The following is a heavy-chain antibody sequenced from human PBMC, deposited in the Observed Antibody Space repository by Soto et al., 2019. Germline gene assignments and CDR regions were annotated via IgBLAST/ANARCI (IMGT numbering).Heavy chain of an antibody. D-gene: IGHD3-9*01. V-gene: IGHV3-15*01. CDR1: GFTFSNAW. J-gene: IGHJ4*02. CDR3: TAVDFDWLLPFDY. Sequence: GGSLRLSCAASGFTFSNAWMSWVRQAPGKGLEWVGRIKSKTDGGTTDYAAPVKGRFTISRDDSKNTLYLQMNSLKTEDTAVYYCTAVDFDWLLPFDYWGQGTLVTVSS. CDR2: IKSKTDGGTT.